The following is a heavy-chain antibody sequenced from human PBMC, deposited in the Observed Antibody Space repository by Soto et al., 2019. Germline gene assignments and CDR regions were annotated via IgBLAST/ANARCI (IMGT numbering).Heavy chain of an antibody. CDR1: GLILNNYW. D-gene: IGHD3-9*01. CDR3: ASDMTGLQDL. Sequence: EVQVVESGGGSVQPGGSLRLSCAASGLILNNYWTHWVRQAPGKGLVWVSRSNPDGSYTSYADSVKGRFTIFRDHGRDTLYLQMNSLRVEDTAVYYCASDMTGLQDLWGQGTLVTGSS. J-gene: IGHJ4*02. CDR2: SNPDGSYT. V-gene: IGHV3-74*01.